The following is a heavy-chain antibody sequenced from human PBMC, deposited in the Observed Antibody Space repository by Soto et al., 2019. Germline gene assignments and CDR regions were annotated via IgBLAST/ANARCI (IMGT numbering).Heavy chain of an antibody. D-gene: IGHD3-22*01. CDR2: INPNSGGT. CDR1: GYTFTGYY. V-gene: IGHV1-2*02. CDR3: ARGNYYDSSGSSKEFDH. Sequence: ASLKVSCKASGYTFTGYYMHWVRQAPGQGLEWMGWINPNSGGTNYAQKFQGRVTMTRDTSISTAYMELSRLRSDDTAVYYCARGNYYDSSGSSKEFDHWGQGTLVTVSS. J-gene: IGHJ5*02.